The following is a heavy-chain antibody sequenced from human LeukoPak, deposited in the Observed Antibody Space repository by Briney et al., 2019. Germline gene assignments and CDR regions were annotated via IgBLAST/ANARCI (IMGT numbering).Heavy chain of an antibody. D-gene: IGHD1-26*01. CDR3: ARGGSYYWPIDL. J-gene: IGHJ5*02. CDR2: ISTSSITI. Sequence: GGSLRLSCAASGFTFSSYWMNWVRQAPGKGLEWVSYISTSSITIKYADAVKGRFTISRDNDKNSVYLQMNSLRADDTAVYYCARGGSYYWPIDLWGQGTLVTVSS. V-gene: IGHV3-48*01. CDR1: GFTFSSYW.